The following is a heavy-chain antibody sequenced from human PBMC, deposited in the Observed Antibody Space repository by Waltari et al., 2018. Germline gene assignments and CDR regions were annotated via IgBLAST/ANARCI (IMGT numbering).Heavy chain of an antibody. CDR1: GGTFSSYA. CDR3: ARDKSGYCSGGSCYGQFDY. J-gene: IGHJ4*02. V-gene: IGHV1-69*01. D-gene: IGHD2-15*01. Sequence: QVQLVQSGAEVKKPGSSVKVSCKASGGTFSSYAISWVRKAPGQGLEGRGGIIPAFGTANYAQKFQGRVTITADESTSTAYMELSSLRSEDTAVYYCARDKSGYCSGGSCYGQFDYWGQGTLVTVSS. CDR2: IIPAFGTA.